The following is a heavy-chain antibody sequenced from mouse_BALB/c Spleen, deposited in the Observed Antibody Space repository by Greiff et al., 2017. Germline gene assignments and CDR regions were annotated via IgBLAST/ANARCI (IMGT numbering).Heavy chain of an antibody. CDR2: ISSGGGST. D-gene: IGHD1-1*01. Sequence: EVKLVESGGGLVKPGGSLKLSCAASGFAFSSYDMSWVRQTPEKRLEWVAYISSGGGSTYYPDTVKGRFTISRDNAKNTLYLQMSSLKSEDTAMYYCARQDYSYFDYWGQGTTLTVSS. V-gene: IGHV5-12-1*01. CDR3: ARQDYSYFDY. CDR1: GFAFSSYD. J-gene: IGHJ2*01.